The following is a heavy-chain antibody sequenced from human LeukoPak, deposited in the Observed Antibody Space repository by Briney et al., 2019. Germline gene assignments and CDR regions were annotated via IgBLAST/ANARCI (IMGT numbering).Heavy chain of an antibody. CDR2: IYYSGST. CDR1: GGSISSYY. Sequence: SEALSLTCTVSGGSISSYYWSWIRQPPGKGLEWIGYIYYSGSTNYNPSLKSRVTISVDTSKNQFSLKLSSVTAADTAVYYCARYVSSIQLWPRGGYYFDYWGQGTLVTVSS. J-gene: IGHJ4*02. V-gene: IGHV4-59*01. D-gene: IGHD5-18*01. CDR3: ARYVSSIQLWPRGGYYFDY.